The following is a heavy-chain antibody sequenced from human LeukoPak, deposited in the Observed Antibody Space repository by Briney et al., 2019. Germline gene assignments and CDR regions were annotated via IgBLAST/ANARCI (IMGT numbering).Heavy chain of an antibody. J-gene: IGHJ4*02. CDR2: INPTGGST. CDR1: GYTFTSHH. V-gene: IGHV1-46*01. CDR3: AREGSSGYYPY. D-gene: IGHD3-22*01. Sequence: ASVKVSCKASGYTFTSHHMYWVRQAPGQGLEWMGLINPTGGSTNYAQRFQGRVTMTRDTSTSTVFVELNSLRAEDTAVYYCAREGSSGYYPYWGQGILVTVSS.